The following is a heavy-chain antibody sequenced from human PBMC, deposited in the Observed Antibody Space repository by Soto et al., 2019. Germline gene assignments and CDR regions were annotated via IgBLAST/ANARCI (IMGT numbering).Heavy chain of an antibody. Sequence: EVQVVESGGGLVQPGESLRLSCAASGFSFSDSWMHWVRQAPGKGLMWVSRINSDGSSTNYADSVKGRFTISRDNSRNTLYLQMSSLRAEDTAVYYCARGNQWFDPWGQETLVTVSS. CDR2: INSDGSST. CDR3: ARGNQWFDP. CDR1: GFSFSDSW. V-gene: IGHV3-74*01. J-gene: IGHJ5*02.